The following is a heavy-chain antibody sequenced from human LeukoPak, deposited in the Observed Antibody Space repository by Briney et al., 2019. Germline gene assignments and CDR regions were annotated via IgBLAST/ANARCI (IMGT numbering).Heavy chain of an antibody. Sequence: PGGSLRLSCAASGFTFSSYSMNWVRQALGKGLEWVSSISSSSSYIYYADSVKGRFTISRDSAKNSLYLQMNSLRAEDTAVYYCARLAYCGGDCYSYYYYYMDVWGKGTTVTVSS. CDR2: ISSSSSYI. J-gene: IGHJ6*03. D-gene: IGHD2-21*02. CDR1: GFTFSSYS. V-gene: IGHV3-21*01. CDR3: ARLAYCGGDCYSYYYYYMDV.